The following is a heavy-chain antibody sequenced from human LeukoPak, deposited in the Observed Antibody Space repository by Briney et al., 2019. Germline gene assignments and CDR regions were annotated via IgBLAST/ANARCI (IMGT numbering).Heavy chain of an antibody. CDR2: ISYDGSNK. CDR3: ARRYCTRTTCDAFDV. Sequence: GGSLRLSCAASGFTFSSYGMHWVRQAPGKGLEWVAVISYDGSNKYYADSVKGRFTISRDNSKNTLYLQMNGLRAEDTAVYYCARRYCTRTTCDAFDVWGQGTMVTVSS. D-gene: IGHD2-2*01. J-gene: IGHJ3*01. V-gene: IGHV3-30*03. CDR1: GFTFSSYG.